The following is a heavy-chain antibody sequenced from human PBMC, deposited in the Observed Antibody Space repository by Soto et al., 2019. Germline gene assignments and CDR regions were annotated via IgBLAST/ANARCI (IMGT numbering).Heavy chain of an antibody. CDR3: ASRKSYYASGTDH. Sequence: TLGRTGPVSGDSINSADYYWNWIRQTPGKGLEWIGHIYYSGSTDYNPSLKSRVTISLDTSKNQFTLRLNSVTAADTAIYYCASRKSYYASGTDHWGQGTLVAVYS. D-gene: IGHD3-10*01. CDR2: IYYSGST. V-gene: IGHV4-30-4*01. CDR1: GDSINSADYY. J-gene: IGHJ4*02.